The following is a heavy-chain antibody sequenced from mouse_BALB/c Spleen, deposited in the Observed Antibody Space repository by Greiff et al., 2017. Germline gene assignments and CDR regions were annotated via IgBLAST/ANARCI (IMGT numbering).Heavy chain of an antibody. D-gene: IGHD2-4*01. CDR1: GYSFTSYW. Sequence: VQLQESGTVLARPGASVKMSCKASGYSFTSYWMHWVKQRPGQGLEWIGSIYPGNSDTSYNQKFKGKAKLTAVTSASTAYMELSSLTSEDSAVYYCTRESYEYVYAMDYWGQGTSVTVSS. CDR2: IYPGNSDT. V-gene: IGHV1-5*01. J-gene: IGHJ4*01. CDR3: TRESYEYVYAMDY.